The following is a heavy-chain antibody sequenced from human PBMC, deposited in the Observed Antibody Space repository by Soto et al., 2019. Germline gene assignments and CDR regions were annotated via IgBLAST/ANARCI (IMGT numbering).Heavy chain of an antibody. CDR2: ISSSSSYI. V-gene: IGHV3-21*01. Sequence: GGSLRLSCAASGFTFSSYSMNWVRQAPGKGLEWVSSISSSSSYIYYADSVKGRFTISRDNAKNSLYLQMNSLRAEDTAVYYCARDLREGYSGYDCFDFWGQGTLVTVSS. CDR1: GFTFSSYS. J-gene: IGHJ4*02. D-gene: IGHD5-12*01. CDR3: ARDLREGYSGYDCFDF.